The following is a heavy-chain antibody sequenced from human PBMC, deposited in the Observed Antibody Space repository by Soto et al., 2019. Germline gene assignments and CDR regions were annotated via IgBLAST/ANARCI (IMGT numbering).Heavy chain of an antibody. J-gene: IGHJ4*02. CDR2: IFDTGST. CDR3: AKVNRGAFDH. V-gene: IGHV4-59*01. Sequence: QVQLQESGPGLVKPSQTLSLTCTVSGGSIHDYYWVWIRQPPGKGLEWIGSIFDTGSTDYNPSLKSRVTLSLAPSKNQLSLNLSSVTAADTAVWYCAKVNRGAFDHWGQGALVTVSS. CDR1: GGSIHDYY.